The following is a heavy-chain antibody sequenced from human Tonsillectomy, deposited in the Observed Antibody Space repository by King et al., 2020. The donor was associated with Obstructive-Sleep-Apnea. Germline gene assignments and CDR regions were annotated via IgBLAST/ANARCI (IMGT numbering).Heavy chain of an antibody. CDR3: ARRDGYYGLDV. Sequence: QLVQSGAEVKKPGESLRISCKGSGYSFTSYWITWVRQMPGKGLEWMGRIDPSDSYTKNSPSFQGHVTISVDKSINTAYVQWSSLKASDTAIYYCARRDGYYGLDVWGPGTTVTVSS. J-gene: IGHJ6*02. D-gene: IGHD2-2*03. CDR2: IDPSDSYT. V-gene: IGHV5-10-1*01. CDR1: GYSFTSYW.